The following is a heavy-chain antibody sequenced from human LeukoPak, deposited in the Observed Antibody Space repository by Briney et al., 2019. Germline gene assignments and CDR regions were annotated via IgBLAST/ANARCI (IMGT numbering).Heavy chain of an antibody. V-gene: IGHV3-21*01. J-gene: IGHJ4*02. CDR2: ISSSSSYI. Sequence: PGGSLRLSCAASGFTFSSYSMNWVRQAPGKGLEWVSSISSSSSYIYYADSVKGRFTISRDNAKNSLYLQMNSLRAEDTAVYYCARDPANYDFWSGYYTWGQGTLVTVSS. D-gene: IGHD3-3*01. CDR3: ARDPANYDFWSGYYT. CDR1: GFTFSSYS.